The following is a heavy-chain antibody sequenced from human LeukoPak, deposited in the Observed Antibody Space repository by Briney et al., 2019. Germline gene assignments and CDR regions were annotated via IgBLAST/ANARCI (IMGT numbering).Heavy chain of an antibody. CDR1: GGSISSSSYY. Sequence: SETLSLTCTVSGGSISSSSYYGSWIRQPPGKGLEWIGEINHSGSTNYNPSLKSRVTISVDTSKNQFSLKLSSVTAADTAVYYCARHGRSRLDILTGWGQGTLVTVSS. J-gene: IGHJ4*02. CDR3: ARHGRSRLDILTG. V-gene: IGHV4-39*01. CDR2: INHSGST. D-gene: IGHD3-9*01.